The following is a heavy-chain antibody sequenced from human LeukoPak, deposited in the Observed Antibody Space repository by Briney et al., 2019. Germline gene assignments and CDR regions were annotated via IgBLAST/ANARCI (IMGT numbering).Heavy chain of an antibody. CDR2: IIPIFGTA. V-gene: IGHV1-69*05. D-gene: IGHD6-19*01. CDR1: GGTFSSYA. CDR3: ARGDSSGWFHDLDY. J-gene: IGHJ4*02. Sequence: SVKVSCKASGGTFSSYAISWVRQAPGQGLEWMEGIIPIFGTANYAQKFQGRVTITTDESTSTAYMELSSLRSEDTAVYYCARGDSSGWFHDLDYWGQGTLVTVSS.